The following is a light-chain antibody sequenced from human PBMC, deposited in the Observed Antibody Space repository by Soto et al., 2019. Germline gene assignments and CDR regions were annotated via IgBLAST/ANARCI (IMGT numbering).Light chain of an antibody. CDR1: QTISSW. CDR3: QQYNSYSGA. J-gene: IGKJ1*01. V-gene: IGKV1-5*03. CDR2: KAS. Sequence: DIQMTQSPSTLSGSVGDRVTITCRASQTISSWLAWYQQKPGKAPKLLIYKASTLKSGVPSRFSGSGSGTKSTLTISSRQPIDFATYYSQQYNSYSGAFAQGTKVEL.